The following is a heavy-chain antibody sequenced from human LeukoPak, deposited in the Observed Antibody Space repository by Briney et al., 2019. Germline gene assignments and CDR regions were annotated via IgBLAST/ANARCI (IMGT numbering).Heavy chain of an antibody. D-gene: IGHD6-13*01. J-gene: IGHJ4*02. CDR2: ISGSGEST. Sequence: GGSLRLSCAASGLTFSNYAMTWVRQAPGKGLEWVSAISGSGESTYYADSVKGRFTISRDSSRNTLFLQMNSLRAEDTAVYYCAKDQSRYSSSWYLYFDSWGQGTLVTVSS. V-gene: IGHV3-23*01. CDR1: GLTFSNYA. CDR3: AKDQSRYSSSWYLYFDS.